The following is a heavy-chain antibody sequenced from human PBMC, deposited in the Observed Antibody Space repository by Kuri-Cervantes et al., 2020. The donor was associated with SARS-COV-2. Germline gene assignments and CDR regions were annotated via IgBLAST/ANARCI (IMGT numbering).Heavy chain of an antibody. J-gene: IGHJ3*02. CDR3: ARAYFRLRYCSSTSCYRDDAFDI. Sequence: SETLSLTCTVSGCPISSGDYYWSCIRQPTGKGLEWIGNIYYSGSTYYNPSLKSRVTISVDTSKNQFSLKLSSVTAADTAVYYCARAYFRLRYCSSTSCYRDDAFDIWGQGTMVTVSS. CDR2: IYYSGST. V-gene: IGHV4-30-4*08. CDR1: GCPISSGDYY. D-gene: IGHD2-2*02.